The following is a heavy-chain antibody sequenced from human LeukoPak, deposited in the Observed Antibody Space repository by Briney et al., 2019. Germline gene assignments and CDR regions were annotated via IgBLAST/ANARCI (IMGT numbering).Heavy chain of an antibody. CDR2: INNDGTAT. CDR3: AREILEPGKTHEY. Sequence: GGSLRLSCAASGFTVSSSYMSWVRQAPGKGLVWVSRINNDGTATFFADSVKGRFTISRDNAKNTLYLQMDSLRAEDTAMYYCAREILEPGKTHEYWGQGTLVTVSS. CDR1: GFTVSSSY. J-gene: IGHJ4*02. V-gene: IGHV3-74*01. D-gene: IGHD1-1*01.